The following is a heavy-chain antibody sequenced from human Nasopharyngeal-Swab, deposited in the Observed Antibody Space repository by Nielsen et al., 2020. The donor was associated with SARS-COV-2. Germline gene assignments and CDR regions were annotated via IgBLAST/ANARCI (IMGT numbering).Heavy chain of an antibody. Sequence: GGSLRLSCVASGFTFSSYWMSWVRQAPGKGLEWVANTNQDGSEKNYGDSVKGRFTISRDNAKNSLYLQMSSLRAEDTAVYYCASRRGYAFDMWGQGTMVTISS. CDR2: TNQDGSEK. CDR1: GFTFSSYW. V-gene: IGHV3-7*03. D-gene: IGHD3-10*01. CDR3: ASRRGYAFDM. J-gene: IGHJ3*02.